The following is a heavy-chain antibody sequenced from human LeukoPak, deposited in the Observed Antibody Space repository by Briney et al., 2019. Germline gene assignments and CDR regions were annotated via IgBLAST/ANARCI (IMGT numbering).Heavy chain of an antibody. CDR2: IYYSGIT. CDR1: GDSISNHY. J-gene: IGHJ5*02. CDR3: ARDMLGYYYGSGNYGSFDT. V-gene: IGHV4-59*11. Sequence: SETLSLTCTVSGDSISNHYWTWIRQPPGKGLEWIGYIYYSGITDYNPSLRGRVTMSLDTSKNQFSLKLNSLTAADTAVYYCARDMLGYYYGSGNYGSFDTRGRGTLVTVSS. D-gene: IGHD3-10*01.